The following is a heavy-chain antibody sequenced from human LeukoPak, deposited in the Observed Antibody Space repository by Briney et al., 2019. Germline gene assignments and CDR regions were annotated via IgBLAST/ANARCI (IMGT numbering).Heavy chain of an antibody. V-gene: IGHV3-7*03. CDR2: IKQDGSEK. CDR1: GFIFSNYW. CDR3: ARRYFDY. Sequence: GGSLRLSCAASGFIFSNYWMSWVRQPPGKGLEWVANIKQDGSEKQYVDSVKGRFTISRDNARNSVHLQMNSLRADDTAVYYCARRYFDYWGQGTLVTVSS. J-gene: IGHJ4*02.